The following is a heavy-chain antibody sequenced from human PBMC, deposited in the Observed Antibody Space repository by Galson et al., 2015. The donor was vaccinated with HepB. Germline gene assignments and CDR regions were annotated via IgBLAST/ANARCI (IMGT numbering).Heavy chain of an antibody. J-gene: IGHJ3*02. CDR1: GGTFSSYA. CDR2: IIPIFGTA. D-gene: IGHD1-26*01. V-gene: IGHV1-69*06. Sequence: SVKVSCKASGGTFSSYAISWVRQAPGQGLEWMGGIIPIFGTANYAQKFQGRVTITADKSTSTAYMELSSLRSEDTAVYYCARESGPGGYGRSEEDAFDIWGQGTMVTVSS. CDR3: ARESGPGGYGRSEEDAFDI.